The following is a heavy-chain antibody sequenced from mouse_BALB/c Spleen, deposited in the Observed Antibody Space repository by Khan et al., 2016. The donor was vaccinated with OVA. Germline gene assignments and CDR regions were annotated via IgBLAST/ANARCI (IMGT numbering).Heavy chain of an antibody. Sequence: LVESGGGLVKPGGSLKLSCAASGFTFSSYAMSWVRQTPEKRLEWVATITSGGSYTYYPDSVKGRFTISRDNAKNTLYLQMSSLRSEDTAMYYCARHGRRYYYAMDYWGQGTSVTVSS. V-gene: IGHV5-9-3*01. J-gene: IGHJ4*01. D-gene: IGHD1-1*01. CDR3: ARHGRRYYYAMDY. CDR1: GFTFSSYA. CDR2: ITSGGSYT.